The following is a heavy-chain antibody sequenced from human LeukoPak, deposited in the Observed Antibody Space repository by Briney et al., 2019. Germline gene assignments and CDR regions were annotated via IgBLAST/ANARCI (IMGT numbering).Heavy chain of an antibody. D-gene: IGHD3-3*01. J-gene: IGHJ6*03. CDR3: AREGSITIFGVVYYYYMDV. CDR2: ISYDGSNR. CDR1: GFTFSSYA. Sequence: PGGSLRLSCAASGFTFSSYAMHWVRQAPGKGLEWVAVISYDGSNRYYADSVKGRFTISRDNSKNTLYLQMNSLRAEDTAVYYCAREGSITIFGVVYYYYMDVWGKGTTVTVSS. V-gene: IGHV3-30-3*01.